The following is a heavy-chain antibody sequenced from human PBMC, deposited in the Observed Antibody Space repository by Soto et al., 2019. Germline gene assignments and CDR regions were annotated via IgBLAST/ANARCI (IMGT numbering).Heavy chain of an antibody. Sequence: GGSLSLSCAASGLTFSSYAMSWVRQAPGKGLEWVSVISGSGGSTYYADSVKGRFTISRDNSKNTLYLQMNSLRAEDTAVYYCARRACRGDNCYFDYWGQGTLVTVLL. CDR3: ARRACRGDNCYFDY. CDR1: GLTFSSYA. J-gene: IGHJ4*02. D-gene: IGHD2-21*01. V-gene: IGHV3-23*01. CDR2: ISGSGGST.